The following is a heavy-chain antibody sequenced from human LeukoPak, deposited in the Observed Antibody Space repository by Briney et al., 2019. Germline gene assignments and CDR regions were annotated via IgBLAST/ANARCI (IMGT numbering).Heavy chain of an antibody. Sequence: PGGSLRLSCAASGFTFSSYSMNWVRQAPGKGVEWVSSISSSGSHMYYADSVKGRFTISRDNAKNSLYLQMNSLRAEDTAVYYCARPPAGYYYDSSGYFQHWGQGTLVTVSS. J-gene: IGHJ1*01. CDR3: ARPPAGYYYDSSGYFQH. V-gene: IGHV3-21*06. CDR1: GFTFSSYS. D-gene: IGHD3-22*01. CDR2: ISSSGSHM.